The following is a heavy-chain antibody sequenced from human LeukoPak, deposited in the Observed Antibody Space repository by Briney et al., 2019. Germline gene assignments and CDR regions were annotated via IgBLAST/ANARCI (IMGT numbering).Heavy chain of an antibody. V-gene: IGHV4-38-2*01. J-gene: IGHJ4*02. Sequence: SETLSLTCGVSGYSISRGYYWACIRQPPEKGLEWIGTIYHIGSTYYNPSLESRVTISVDTSKNEFSLNLNSVTAADTAVYYCARAGWIITSGIDYWGQGALVTVSS. D-gene: IGHD1-20*01. CDR3: ARAGWIITSGIDY. CDR1: GYSISRGYY. CDR2: IYHIGST.